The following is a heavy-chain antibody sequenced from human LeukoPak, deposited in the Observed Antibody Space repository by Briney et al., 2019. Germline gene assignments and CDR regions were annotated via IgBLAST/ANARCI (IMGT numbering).Heavy chain of an antibody. CDR1: GGSFSGYY. J-gene: IGHJ4*02. V-gene: IGHV4-34*01. CDR2: INHSRST. CDR3: ALHTYYYGSGSYYFDY. Sequence: SETLSLTCAVYGGSFSGYYWSWIRQPPGKGLEWIGEINHSRSTNYNPSLKSRVTISVDTSKNQFSLKLSSVTAADTAVYYCALHTYYYGSGSYYFDYWGQGTLVTVSS. D-gene: IGHD3-10*01.